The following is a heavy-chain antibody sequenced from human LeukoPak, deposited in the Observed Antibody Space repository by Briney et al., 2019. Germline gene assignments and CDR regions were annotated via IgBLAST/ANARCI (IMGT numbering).Heavy chain of an antibody. J-gene: IGHJ4*02. CDR3: ARGRQWLANFDY. D-gene: IGHD6-19*01. CDR2: INHSGST. Sequence: PSETLSLTCAVHGGSFSGYYWSWIRQPPGKGLEWIGEINHSGSTNYNPSLKSRVTISVDTSKNQFSLKLSSVTAADTAVHYCARGRQWLANFDYWGQGTLVTVSS. CDR1: GGSFSGYY. V-gene: IGHV4-34*01.